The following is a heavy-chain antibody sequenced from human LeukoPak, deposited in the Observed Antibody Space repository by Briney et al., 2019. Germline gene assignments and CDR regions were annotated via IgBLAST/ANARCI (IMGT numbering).Heavy chain of an antibody. CDR1: GGSFSGYY. J-gene: IGHJ4*02. CDR2: INHSGST. CDR3: ARTRYGSGSYTYLDY. Sequence: SETLSLTCAVYGGSFSGYYWSWIRQPPGKGLEWFGEINHSGSTNYNPSLKSRVTISVDTSKNQFSLKLSSVTAADTAVYYCARTRYGSGSYTYLDYWGQGTLVTVSS. D-gene: IGHD3-10*01. V-gene: IGHV4-34*01.